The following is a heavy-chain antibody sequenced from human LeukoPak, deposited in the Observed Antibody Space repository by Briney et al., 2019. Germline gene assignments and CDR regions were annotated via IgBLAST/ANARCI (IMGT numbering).Heavy chain of an antibody. V-gene: IGHV3-11*05. J-gene: IGHJ6*03. D-gene: IGHD6-19*01. CDR3: AKARSSGWTSMDV. CDR1: GFTFSDYY. Sequence: GGSLRLSCAASGFTFSDYYMTWIRQAPGKGLEWVSSISSSSSYIYYADSVKGRFTISRDNAKNSLYLQMNSLRAEDTAVYYCAKARSSGWTSMDVWGKGTTVTISS. CDR2: ISSSSSYI.